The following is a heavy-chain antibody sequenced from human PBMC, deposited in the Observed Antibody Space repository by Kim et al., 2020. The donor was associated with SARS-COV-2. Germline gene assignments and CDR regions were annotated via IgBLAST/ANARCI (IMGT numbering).Heavy chain of an antibody. Sequence: VKVSCKASGGTFSSYAISWVRQAPGQGLEWMGGIIPIFGTANYAQKFQGRVTITADESTSTTYMELSSLRSEDTAVYYCASSPLEMATIFYYYYYGMDVWGQGITVTVSS. V-gene: IGHV1-69*01. CDR2: IIPIFGTA. J-gene: IGHJ6*02. D-gene: IGHD5-12*01. CDR3: ASSPLEMATIFYYYYYGMDV. CDR1: GGTFSSYA.